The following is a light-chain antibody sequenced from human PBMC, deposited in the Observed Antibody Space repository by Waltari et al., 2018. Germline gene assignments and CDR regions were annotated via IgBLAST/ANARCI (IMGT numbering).Light chain of an antibody. V-gene: IGKV4-1*01. CDR2: WAS. J-gene: IGKJ5*01. CDR3: QQYYSTPIT. CDR1: QSVLYSSNNKNN. Sequence: DIVMTKSPDSLAVSLGERATLKCKSSQSVLYSSNNKNNLAWYQQKPGQPPKLLIYWASTRESGVPDRFSGSGSVTDFTLTISSLQAEDVAVYYCQQYYSTPITFGQGTRLEIK.